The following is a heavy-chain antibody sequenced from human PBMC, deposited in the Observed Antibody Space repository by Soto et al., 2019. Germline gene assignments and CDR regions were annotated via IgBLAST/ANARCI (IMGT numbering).Heavy chain of an antibody. CDR3: ATRITVFGLLIPPFDP. D-gene: IGHD3-3*01. CDR2: INHTGGT. Sequence: PETLSLTCAFYGGSVNVYYWNWIRQPPGKGLEWIGEINHTGGTHYNPSLKSRVTMSVDTSKNQFSLRLSSVTAADTAIYYCATRITVFGLLIPPFDPWGQGTQVTVSS. CDR1: GGSVNVYY. J-gene: IGHJ5*02. V-gene: IGHV4-34*01.